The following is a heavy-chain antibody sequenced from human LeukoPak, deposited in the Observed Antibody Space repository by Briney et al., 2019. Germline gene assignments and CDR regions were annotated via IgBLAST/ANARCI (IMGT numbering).Heavy chain of an antibody. V-gene: IGHV1-2*02. D-gene: IGHD3-10*01. Sequence: ASVKVSCKASGYTFTGYYMHWVRQAPGQGLEWMGWINPNSGGTNYAQKFQGRVTMTRDTSISTAYMELSRLRSDDTAVYYCARDLLLWFGELSEDSYWGQGTLVTVSS. J-gene: IGHJ4*02. CDR2: INPNSGGT. CDR3: ARDLLLWFGELSEDSY. CDR1: GYTFTGYY.